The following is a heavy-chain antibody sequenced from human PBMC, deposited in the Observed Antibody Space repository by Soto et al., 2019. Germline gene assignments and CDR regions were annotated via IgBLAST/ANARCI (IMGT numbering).Heavy chain of an antibody. CDR1: GFTFSSYA. D-gene: IGHD5-18*01. J-gene: IGHJ4*02. V-gene: IGHV3-30-3*01. CDR3: ARGKNRGRGYSYGLDY. Sequence: QVQLVESGGGVVQPGRSLRLSCAASGFTFSSYAMHWVRQAPGKGLEWVAVISYDGSNKYYADSVKGRFTISRDNSKNXLYLQMNSLRAEDTAVYYCARGKNRGRGYSYGLDYWGQGTLVTVSS. CDR2: ISYDGSNK.